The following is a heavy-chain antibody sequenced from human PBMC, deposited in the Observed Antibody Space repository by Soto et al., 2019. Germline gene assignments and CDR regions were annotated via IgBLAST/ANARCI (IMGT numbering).Heavy chain of an antibody. Sequence: QLVESGGGVVQPGRSLRLSCAASGFTFRNYGIHWVRQAPGKGLEWVALISYDGSNTFYADSVKGRFTISRDNSKNTLYLQMNSLRPEDTAVYYCAKDCCGGGTFYSYGMDVWGQGTTVTVSS. J-gene: IGHJ6*02. CDR2: ISYDGSNT. CDR1: GFTFRNYG. D-gene: IGHD2-21*01. V-gene: IGHV3-30*18. CDR3: AKDCCGGGTFYSYGMDV.